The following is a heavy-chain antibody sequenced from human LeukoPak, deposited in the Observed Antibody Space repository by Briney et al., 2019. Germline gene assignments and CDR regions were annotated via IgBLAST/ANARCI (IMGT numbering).Heavy chain of an antibody. CDR3: ARRGYCGSTSCYEYWFDP. V-gene: IGHV4-39*01. J-gene: IGHJ5*02. CDR2: IYYSGST. CDR1: GGSISSSSYY. Sequence: PSETLSLTCTVSGGSISSSSYYWGWIRQPPGKGLEWIGIIYYSGSTYYNPSLKSRLTISVDTSKNQFSLKLSSVTATDTAVYYCARRGYCGSTSCYEYWFDPWGQGTPVTVSS. D-gene: IGHD2-2*01.